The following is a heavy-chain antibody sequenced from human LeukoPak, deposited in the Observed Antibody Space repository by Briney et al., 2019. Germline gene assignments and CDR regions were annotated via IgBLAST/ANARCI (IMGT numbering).Heavy chain of an antibody. Sequence: ASVKVSCKASGYTFTSYAMHWVRQAPGQRLEWMGWINAGNGNTKYSQKFQGRVTITRDTSASTAYMELSSLRSEDTAVYYCARGRHYYDSSGSQTMDDAFDIWGQGTMVTVSS. J-gene: IGHJ3*02. CDR3: ARGRHYYDSSGSQTMDDAFDI. CDR2: INAGNGNT. V-gene: IGHV1-3*01. D-gene: IGHD3-22*01. CDR1: GYTFTSYA.